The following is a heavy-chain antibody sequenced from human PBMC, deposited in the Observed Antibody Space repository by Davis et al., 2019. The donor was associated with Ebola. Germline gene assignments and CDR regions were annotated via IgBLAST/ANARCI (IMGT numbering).Heavy chain of an antibody. Sequence: PSDTLSLTCTVSAGSISSYYWSWIRQPAGKGLEWIGRIYTSGSTNYNPSLKSRVTMSVDTSKNQFSLKLSSVTAADTAVYYCARLNSYYYYYMDVWGKGTTVTVSS. CDR2: IYTSGST. CDR3: ARLNSYYYYYMDV. J-gene: IGHJ6*03. CDR1: AGSISSYY. V-gene: IGHV4-4*07.